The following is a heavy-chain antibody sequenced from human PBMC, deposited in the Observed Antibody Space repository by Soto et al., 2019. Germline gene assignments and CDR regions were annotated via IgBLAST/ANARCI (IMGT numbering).Heavy chain of an antibody. CDR1: GGTFISYA. CDR3: AREGDHYYDSSGYYYAM. CDR2: IIPIFGTA. J-gene: IGHJ4*02. D-gene: IGHD3-22*01. Sequence: SVKVSCKASGGTFISYAISWVRQAPGQGLEWMGGIIPIFGTANYAQKFQGRVTITADESTSTAYMELSSLRSEDTAVYYCAREGDHYYDSSGYYYAMWGQGTLVTVSS. V-gene: IGHV1-69*13.